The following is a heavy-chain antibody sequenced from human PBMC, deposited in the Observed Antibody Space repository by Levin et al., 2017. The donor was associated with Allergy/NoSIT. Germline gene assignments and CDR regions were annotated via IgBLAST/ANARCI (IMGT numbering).Heavy chain of an antibody. CDR2: IYPGDSDT. CDR3: ARTYYYGSGGSIDI. Sequence: GGSLRLSCKGSGYSFTSYWIGWVRQMPGKGLEWMGIIYPGDSDTRYSPSFQGQVAISADKSISTAYLQWSSLKASDTAMYYCARTYYYGSGGSIDIWGQGTMVTVSS. J-gene: IGHJ3*02. CDR1: GYSFTSYW. V-gene: IGHV5-51*01. D-gene: IGHD3-10*01.